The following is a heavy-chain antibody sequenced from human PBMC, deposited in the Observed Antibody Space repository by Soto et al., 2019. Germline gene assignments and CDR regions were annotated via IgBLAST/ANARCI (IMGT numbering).Heavy chain of an antibody. CDR1: EFTFSSFG. D-gene: IGHD1-20*01. Sequence: QVQLVESGGSVVQPGRSLRLSCAASEFTFSSFGMHWVRQAPGKGLEWVAVISYDGNDKYYADSVKGRFTISRDNSKNTLFLQMNSLRAEDTAIYYCAKDRDNWNDFYYDGMDVWGQGTTVTVSS. CDR2: ISYDGNDK. CDR3: AKDRDNWNDFYYDGMDV. V-gene: IGHV3-30*18. J-gene: IGHJ6*02.